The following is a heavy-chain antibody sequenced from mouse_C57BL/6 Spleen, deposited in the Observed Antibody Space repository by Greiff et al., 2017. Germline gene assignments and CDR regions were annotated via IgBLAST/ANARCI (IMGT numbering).Heavy chain of an antibody. Sequence: EVQLVESGGGLVKPGGSLKLSCAASGFTFSSYALSWFRPTPEKMLEWVATLSDGGSYTYYPANVKGRFTISRDNAKNNLYRQMSHLKSEDTAMYYCAREGYDGYYGDWGQGTTLTVSS. D-gene: IGHD2-3*01. CDR1: GFTFSSYA. J-gene: IGHJ2*01. CDR3: AREGYDGYYGD. V-gene: IGHV5-4*01. CDR2: LSDGGSYT.